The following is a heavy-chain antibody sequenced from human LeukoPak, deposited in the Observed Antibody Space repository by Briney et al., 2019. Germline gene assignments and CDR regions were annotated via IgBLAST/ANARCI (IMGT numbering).Heavy chain of an antibody. V-gene: IGHV3-21*01. J-gene: IGHJ3*02. CDR3: ARRSAAKDAFDI. CDR2: ISSSDSYI. CDR1: GFTFSSYS. D-gene: IGHD6-25*01. Sequence: GGSLRLSCAASGFTFSSYSMNWVRQAPGKGLEWVSSISSSDSYIYYADSVKGRFTISRDNAKNTLYLQMNSLRAEDTAVYYCARRSAAKDAFDIWGQGTMVTVSS.